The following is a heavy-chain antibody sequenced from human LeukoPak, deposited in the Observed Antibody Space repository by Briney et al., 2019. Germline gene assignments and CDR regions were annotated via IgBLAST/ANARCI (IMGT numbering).Heavy chain of an antibody. D-gene: IGHD1-20*01. V-gene: IGHV3-48*01. CDR3: ARYNWNDYDFDY. CDR2: ISHNSAIM. Sequence: GGSLRLSCAASGFTFSGYSMNWVRQAPGKGLEWVSSISHNSAIMYYADSVKGRFTISRDNAKNSLYLQMNSLRAEDTAVYYCARYNWNDYDFDYWGQGTLVTVSS. J-gene: IGHJ4*02. CDR1: GFTFSGYS.